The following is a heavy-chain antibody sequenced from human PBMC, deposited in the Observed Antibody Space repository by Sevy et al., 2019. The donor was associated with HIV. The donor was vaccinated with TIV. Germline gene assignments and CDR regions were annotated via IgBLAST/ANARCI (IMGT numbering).Heavy chain of an antibody. CDR3: ARDKCTISGCSEGDAFDV. J-gene: IGHJ3*01. CDR2: ISGLSNYI. CDR1: GFSFSSYS. D-gene: IGHD5-12*01. Sequence: GGSLRLSCVASGFSFSSYSMNWVRQAPGKGLEWVSSISGLSNYIYYANSLKGRFTMSRDNAKNSLYLQMTSLSAEDSALYYCARDKCTISGCSEGDAFDVWGQGTMVTVSS. V-gene: IGHV3-21*06.